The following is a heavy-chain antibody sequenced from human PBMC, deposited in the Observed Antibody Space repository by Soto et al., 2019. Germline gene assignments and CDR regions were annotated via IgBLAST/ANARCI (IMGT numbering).Heavy chain of an antibody. CDR3: ARGDGYSFGSPYFDY. CDR1: GGSISSSNW. J-gene: IGHJ4*02. D-gene: IGHD5-18*01. V-gene: IGHV4-4*02. CDR2: IYHSGST. Sequence: QVQLQESGPGLVKPSGTLSLTCAVSGGSISSSNWWSWVRQPPGKGLEWIGEIYHSGSTNYNPSLKSRVTISIDKSTNHLSLKLTSLTAADTAVYYCARGDGYSFGSPYFDYWGQGTLVTVSS.